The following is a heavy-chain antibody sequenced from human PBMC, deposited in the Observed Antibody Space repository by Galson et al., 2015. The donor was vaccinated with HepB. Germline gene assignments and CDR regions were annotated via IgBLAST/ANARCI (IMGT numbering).Heavy chain of an antibody. CDR2: ISSTGGTM. V-gene: IGHV3-48*02. Sequence: SLRLSCAASGFTFNSYSMNWVRQAPGKGLEWISYISSTGGTMYYADSVKGRFTISKDIAKSSLYLQMDSLRDEDTAVYYCARDSSGWYLFDYWGRGTLVTVSS. D-gene: IGHD6-19*01. J-gene: IGHJ4*02. CDR3: ARDSSGWYLFDY. CDR1: GFTFNSYS.